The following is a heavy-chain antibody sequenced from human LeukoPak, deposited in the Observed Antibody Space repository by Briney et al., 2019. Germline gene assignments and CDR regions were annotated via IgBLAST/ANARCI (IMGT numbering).Heavy chain of an antibody. J-gene: IGHJ1*01. CDR1: GYSFTSYW. CDR3: ARSSGWYLTEYFQH. V-gene: IGHV5-51*01. Sequence: GESLQISCKGSGYSFTSYWIGWVRQMPGKGLEWMGIIYPGDSDTRYSPSFQGQVTISADKSTTTAYLQWSSLKASDTAMYYCARSSGWYLTEYFQHWGQGTLVTVSS. D-gene: IGHD6-19*01. CDR2: IYPGDSDT.